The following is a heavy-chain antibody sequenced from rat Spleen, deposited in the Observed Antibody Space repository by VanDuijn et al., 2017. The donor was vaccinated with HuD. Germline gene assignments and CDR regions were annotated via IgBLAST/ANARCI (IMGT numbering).Heavy chain of an antibody. Sequence: EVQLVESGGGLVQPGRSLKLSCAASGFTFSIYGMHWIRQAPTKGLEWVASISPTGGRTNYRDSVKGRFTISRNNAENTLYLQMDSLRSEDTATYYCATDGYYDGRYYSVYAMDAWGQGASVTVSS. V-gene: IGHV5-19*01. J-gene: IGHJ4*01. CDR2: ISPTGGRT. D-gene: IGHD1-12*02. CDR1: GFTFSIYG. CDR3: ATDGYYDGRYYSVYAMDA.